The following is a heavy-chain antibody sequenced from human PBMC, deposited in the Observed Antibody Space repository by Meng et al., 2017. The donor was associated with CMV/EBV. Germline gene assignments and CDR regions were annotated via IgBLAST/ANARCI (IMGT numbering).Heavy chain of an antibody. CDR1: GASIKNYN. Sequence: QVQVQGRGPVLVKPSETLSLTCIVSGASIKNYNWNWVRQPAGQGLEWIGLIQVIGHTVYNPSLKSRVTVSLDASKSQFSLTLNSVTAADTATYYCAGSRPGGGACDYWGQGILVTVSS. D-gene: IGHD3-16*01. V-gene: IGHV4-4*07. CDR3: AGSRPGGGACDY. J-gene: IGHJ4*02. CDR2: IQVIGHT.